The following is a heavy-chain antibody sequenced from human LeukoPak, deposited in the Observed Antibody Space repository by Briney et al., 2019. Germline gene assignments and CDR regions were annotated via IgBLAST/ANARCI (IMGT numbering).Heavy chain of an antibody. CDR2: INPNSGDP. CDR1: GCTFTCNN. Sequence: ASVEVSCKASGCTFTCNNIYWVRQAPGQGLEWMGWINPNSGDPKYAQKFQGRVTMTRDTSISTAYMELTSLKSEDTAVYYCARGVGTSWFDFDPWGQGTLVTVSS. CDR3: ARGVGTSWFDFDP. D-gene: IGHD3-10*01. J-gene: IGHJ5*02. V-gene: IGHV1-2*02.